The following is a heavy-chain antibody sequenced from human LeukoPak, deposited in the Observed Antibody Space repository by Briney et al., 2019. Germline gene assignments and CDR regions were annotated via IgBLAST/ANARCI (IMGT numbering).Heavy chain of an antibody. D-gene: IGHD5-18*01. Sequence: SETLSLTCTVSGGSISSYYRSWIRQPPGKGLEWIGYIYYNGKTNYNPSLNSRVTISVDTSKNHFSLNLSSVTTADTAVYYCARSVDTAAPDAFDIWGQGTMVPVSS. CDR1: GGSISSYY. V-gene: IGHV4-59*01. CDR3: ARSVDTAAPDAFDI. CDR2: IYYNGKT. J-gene: IGHJ3*02.